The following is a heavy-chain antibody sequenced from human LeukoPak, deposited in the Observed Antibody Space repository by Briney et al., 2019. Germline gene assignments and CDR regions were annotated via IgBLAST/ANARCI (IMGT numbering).Heavy chain of an antibody. J-gene: IGHJ3*02. CDR2: INSGSRTI. Sequence: GGSLRLSCAGSRFTFSSYSMNWVRQAPGKGVEWVSYINSGSRTIYYADSVKGRFTISRDNAKNSLYLQMNSLRGEDTAVYYCARDGVVVAGTRRAFDIWGQGTMVTVSS. D-gene: IGHD6-19*01. V-gene: IGHV3-48*01. CDR3: ARDGVVVAGTRRAFDI. CDR1: RFTFSSYS.